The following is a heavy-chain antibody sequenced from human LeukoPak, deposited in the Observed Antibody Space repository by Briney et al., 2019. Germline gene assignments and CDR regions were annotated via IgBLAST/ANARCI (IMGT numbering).Heavy chain of an antibody. J-gene: IGHJ4*02. CDR1: GFSFSDYA. V-gene: IGHV3-49*04. CDR2: IRNKANGGTA. CDR3: SRAYSTGWLGINDY. Sequence: GGSLRLSCTASGFSFSDYAMTWVRQAPGKGLEWVGFIRNKANGGTAYYAASVKGRFTISRDDSKTIAYLQMNSLKTEDTAVYYCSRAYSTGWLGINDYWGQGALVTVSS. D-gene: IGHD6-19*01.